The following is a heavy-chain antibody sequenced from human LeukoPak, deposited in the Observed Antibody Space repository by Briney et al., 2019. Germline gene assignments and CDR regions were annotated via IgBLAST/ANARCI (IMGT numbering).Heavy chain of an antibody. CDR1: GFTSSSYW. D-gene: IGHD2-15*01. CDR3: ARALYCVGGSCRFDY. CDR2: IKQDGSEK. Sequence: GGSLRLSCAVSGFTSSSYWMSWVRPAPGKGLEWVANIKQDGSEKYYVDSVKGRFTISRDNAKNSLYLQMNSLRAEDTAVYYCARALYCVGGSCRFDYWGQGTLVTVSS. J-gene: IGHJ4*02. V-gene: IGHV3-7*03.